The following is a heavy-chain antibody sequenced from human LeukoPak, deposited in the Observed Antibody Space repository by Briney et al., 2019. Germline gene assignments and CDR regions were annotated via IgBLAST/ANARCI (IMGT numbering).Heavy chain of an antibody. V-gene: IGHV3-23*01. CDR1: GFTFSRYA. J-gene: IGHJ4*02. Sequence: GGSLRLSCAASGFTFSRYAMSWVRQAPGKGLEWVSAIGGGGVSTFYADSVKGRFTVSRDNSKNTLYLQMNSLRAEDTAVYYCAKRNYYDSSGYYYDYWGQGTLVTVSS. CDR2: IGGGGVST. CDR3: AKRNYYDSSGYYYDY. D-gene: IGHD3-22*01.